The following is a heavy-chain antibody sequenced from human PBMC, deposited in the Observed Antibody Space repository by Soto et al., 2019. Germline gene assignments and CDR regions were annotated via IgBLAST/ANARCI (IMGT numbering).Heavy chain of an antibody. V-gene: IGHV3-23*01. J-gene: IGHJ5*02. CDR2: TSGSGGST. D-gene: IGHD3-9*01. CDR3: AKIAYYDILTGSRSYPCFHP. CDR1: GFTFSSYA. Sequence: EVQLLESGGGLVQPGGSLRLSCAASGFTFSSYAMSWVRQAPGKGLEWVSATSGSGGSTYYAGSVKGRFTISRDNSKNSFYLQMNSRGAENTAFFCCAKIAYYDILTGSRSYPCFHPGGQDPLVPFPS.